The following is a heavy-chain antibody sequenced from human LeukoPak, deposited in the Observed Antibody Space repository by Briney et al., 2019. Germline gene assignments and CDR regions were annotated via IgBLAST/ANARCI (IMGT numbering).Heavy chain of an antibody. CDR2: IKPNSGGT. CDR3: ASRGILTGYPDYGMDV. D-gene: IGHD3-9*01. J-gene: IGHJ6*02. V-gene: IGHV1-2*02. CDR1: GYTFTCYY. Sequence: ASVKVSCKASGYTFTCYYMHWVRQAPGQGLEWMGWIKPNSGGTNYAQKFQGRVTMTRDTSISTAYMEVSRLRSDDTAVYYCASRGILTGYPDYGMDVWGQGPTVTVSS.